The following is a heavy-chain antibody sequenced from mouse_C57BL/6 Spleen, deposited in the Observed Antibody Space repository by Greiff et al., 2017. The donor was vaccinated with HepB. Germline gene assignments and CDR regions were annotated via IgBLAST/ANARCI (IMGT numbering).Heavy chain of an antibody. D-gene: IGHD1-1*01. V-gene: IGHV7-3*01. J-gene: IGHJ4*01. CDR2: IRNKANGYTT. CDR1: GFTFTDYY. CDR3: ATTVVATWNYAMDD. Sequence: EVMLVESGGGLVQPGGSLSLSCAASGFTFTDYYMSWVRQPPGKALEWLGFIRNKANGYTTEYSASVKGRFTISRDNSQSILYLQMNALRAEDSATYYCATTVVATWNYAMDDWGQGTSVTVSS.